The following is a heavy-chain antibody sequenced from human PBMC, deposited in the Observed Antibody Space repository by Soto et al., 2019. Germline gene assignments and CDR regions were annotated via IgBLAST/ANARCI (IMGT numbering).Heavy chain of an antibody. CDR3: AKDNGDFWGVPGGGSYAYYGMDV. D-gene: IGHD3-3*01. V-gene: IGHV3-9*01. J-gene: IGHJ6*02. CDR2: ISWDSGTI. CDR1: GFTFGDHA. Sequence: EVQLVESGGDLVQPGGSLRLSCAASGFTFGDHAMHWVRQVPGRGLEWVSGISWDSGTIDYGDSVKGRFTISRDNAKNSLYLQMNSLRPEDTAVYFCAKDNGDFWGVPGGGSYAYYGMDVWGQGTTVTVSS.